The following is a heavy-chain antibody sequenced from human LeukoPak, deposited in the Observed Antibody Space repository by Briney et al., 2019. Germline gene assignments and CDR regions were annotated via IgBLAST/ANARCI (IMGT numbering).Heavy chain of an antibody. CDR1: GFTFSDYY. CDR3: AREGYCSSTSCHKKFDP. D-gene: IGHD2-2*01. V-gene: IGHV3-11*04. J-gene: IGHJ5*02. Sequence: PGGSLRLSCAASGFTFSDYYMSWIRQAPGKGLEWVSYISSSGSTIYYADSVKGRFTISRDNAKNSLYLQMNSLRAEDTAVYYCAREGYCSSTSCHKKFDPWGQGTLVTVSS. CDR2: ISSSGSTI.